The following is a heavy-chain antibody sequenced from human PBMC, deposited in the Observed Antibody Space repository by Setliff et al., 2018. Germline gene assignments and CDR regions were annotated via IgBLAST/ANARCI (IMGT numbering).Heavy chain of an antibody. Sequence: ASVKVSCKASGYTFTSYAVTWVRQAPGQGLEWMGGISGYNGNTNYAQNLQGRVTITTDPSSRTAYMELRSLSSDDTAVYYCARDTSTRSAASDPSFNFDFWGQGSLVTVSS. J-gene: IGHJ4*02. CDR2: ISGYNGNT. V-gene: IGHV1-18*01. D-gene: IGHD5-12*01. CDR1: GYTFTSYA. CDR3: ARDTSTRSAASDPSFNFDF.